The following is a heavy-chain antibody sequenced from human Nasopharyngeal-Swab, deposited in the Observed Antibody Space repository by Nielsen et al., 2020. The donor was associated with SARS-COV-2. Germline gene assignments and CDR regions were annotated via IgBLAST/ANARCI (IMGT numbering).Heavy chain of an antibody. CDR1: GGSFSGYY. Sequence: GSLRLSCAVYGGSFSGYYWSWIRQPPGKGLEWIGEINHSGSTNYNPSLKSRVTISVDTSKNQFSLKLNSVTAADTAVYYCARHPRYYDSSGYHFDYWGQGTLVTVSS. J-gene: IGHJ4*02. D-gene: IGHD3-22*01. CDR2: INHSGST. V-gene: IGHV4-34*01. CDR3: ARHPRYYDSSGYHFDY.